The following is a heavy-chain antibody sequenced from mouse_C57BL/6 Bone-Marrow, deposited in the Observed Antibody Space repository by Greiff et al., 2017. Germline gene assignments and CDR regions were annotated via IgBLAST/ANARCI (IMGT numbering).Heavy chain of an antibody. CDR3: ARKKENGYEGFAY. D-gene: IGHD2-2*01. CDR2: IWSGGST. J-gene: IGHJ3*01. Sequence: QVQLKESGPGLVQPSQSLSITCTVSGFSLTSYGVHWVRQSPGKGLEWLGVIWSGGSTDYNAAFISRLSISKDNSKSQVFFKMNSLQADDTAIYYCARKKENGYEGFAYWGQGTLVTVSA. CDR1: GFSLTSYG. V-gene: IGHV2-2*01.